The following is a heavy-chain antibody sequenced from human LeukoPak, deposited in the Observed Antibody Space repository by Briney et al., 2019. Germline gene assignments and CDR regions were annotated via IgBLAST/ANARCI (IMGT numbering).Heavy chain of an antibody. CDR2: IDTSGST. D-gene: IGHD3-3*01. J-gene: IGHJ4*02. CDR3: ARDQYFDFWSSNATPYYFDY. V-gene: IGHV4-61*02. CDR1: GGFISSGSYY. Sequence: SETLSLTCTVSGGFISSGSYYWSWIRQPAGKGLEWIGRIDTSGSTNYNPSLKSRVTISVDTSKNQFSLKLTSVTAADTAVYYCARDQYFDFWSSNATPYYFDYWGQGSLVTVSS.